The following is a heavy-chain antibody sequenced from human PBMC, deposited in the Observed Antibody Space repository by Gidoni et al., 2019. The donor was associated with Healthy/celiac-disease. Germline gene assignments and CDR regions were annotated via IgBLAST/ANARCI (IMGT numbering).Heavy chain of an antibody. D-gene: IGHD1-26*01. CDR2: ISGSGGST. Sequence: EVQLLESGGGLVPPGGSLRLSCAASGFTFSRYAMSWVRQVPGKGLEWVSAISGSGGSTYYADSVKVRFTISRDNSKNTLYLQMNSLRAEDTAVYYCAKGGQAGGDYWGQGTLVTVSS. J-gene: IGHJ4*02. V-gene: IGHV3-23*01. CDR3: AKGGQAGGDY. CDR1: GFTFSRYA.